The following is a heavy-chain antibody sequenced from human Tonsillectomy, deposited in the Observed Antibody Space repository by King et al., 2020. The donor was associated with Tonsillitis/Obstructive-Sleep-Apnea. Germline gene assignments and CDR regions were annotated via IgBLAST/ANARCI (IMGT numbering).Heavy chain of an antibody. CDR3: ARGHEVVAATGSIYWDY. CDR2: INHSGST. V-gene: IGHV4-34*01. Sequence: VQLPQWGAGLLKPSETLSLTCAVYGGSFSGCYWSWIRQPPGKGLEWIGEINHSGSTNYNPSLKSRVTISVDTSKNQFSLKLSSVTAADTAVYYCARGHEVVAATGSIYWDYWGQGTLVTVSS. D-gene: IGHD2-15*01. CDR1: GGSFSGCY. J-gene: IGHJ4*02.